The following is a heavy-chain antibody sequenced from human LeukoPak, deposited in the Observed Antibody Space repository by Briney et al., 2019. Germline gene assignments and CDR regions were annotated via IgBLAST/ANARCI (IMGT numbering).Heavy chain of an antibody. CDR1: GFTFSSYE. J-gene: IGHJ4*02. Sequence: GGSLRLSCAASGFTFSSYEMNWVRQAPGKGLEWVSYISSSGSTIYYADSVKGRFTISRDNSKNSLYLQMNSLRTEDTALYYCAKDMGGGYRAFDYWGQGTLVTVSS. V-gene: IGHV3-48*03. D-gene: IGHD3-16*01. CDR2: ISSSGSTI. CDR3: AKDMGGGYRAFDY.